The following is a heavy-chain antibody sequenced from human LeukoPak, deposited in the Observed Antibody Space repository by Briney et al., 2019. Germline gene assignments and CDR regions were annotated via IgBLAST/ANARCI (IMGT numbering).Heavy chain of an antibody. J-gene: IGHJ4*02. D-gene: IGHD6-19*01. CDR2: ISYDGSNK. CDR3: AKDRSLKFYYFDY. CDR1: GFTFSSYA. Sequence: PGRSLRLSCAASGFTFSSYAMHWVRQAPGKGLEWVAVISYDGSNKYYADSVKGRFTISRDNSKNTLYLQMNSLRAEDTAVYYCAKDRSLKFYYFDYWGQGTLVTVSS. V-gene: IGHV3-30*04.